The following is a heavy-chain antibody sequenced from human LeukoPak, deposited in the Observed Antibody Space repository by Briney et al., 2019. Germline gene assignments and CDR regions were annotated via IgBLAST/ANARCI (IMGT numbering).Heavy chain of an antibody. V-gene: IGHV3-20*01. CDR2: INWNGGST. CDR3: ARALYDFRSGYKDYYYMDV. CDR1: GFTFSSYW. J-gene: IGHJ6*03. D-gene: IGHD3-3*01. Sequence: GGSLRLSCAASGFTFSSYWMHWVRQAPGKGLEWVSGINWNGGSTGYADSVKGRFTISRDNAKNSLYLQMNSLRAEDTALYHCARALYDFRSGYKDYYYMDVWGKGTTVTVSS.